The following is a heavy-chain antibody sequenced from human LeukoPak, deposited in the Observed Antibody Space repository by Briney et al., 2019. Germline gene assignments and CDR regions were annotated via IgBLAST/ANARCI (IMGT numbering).Heavy chain of an antibody. Sequence: PGGSLRLSCAASGFTFSDYYMSWIRQAPGKGLEWVSYISSSGSTIYYADSVKGRFTISRDNAKNSLYLQMNSLRAEDTAVYYCARTPSAAIVVVITYYFDYWGQGTLVTVSS. D-gene: IGHD3-22*01. J-gene: IGHJ4*02. CDR2: ISSSGSTI. V-gene: IGHV3-11*04. CDR1: GFTFSDYY. CDR3: ARTPSAAIVVVITYYFDY.